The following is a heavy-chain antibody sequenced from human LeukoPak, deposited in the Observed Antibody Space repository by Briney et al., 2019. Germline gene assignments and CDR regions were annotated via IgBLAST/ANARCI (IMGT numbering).Heavy chain of an antibody. CDR1: GGSISSNSYY. D-gene: IGHD3-10*01. V-gene: IGHV4-39*01. CDR3: ARTRYYYNSRSYGAPYYFDY. J-gene: IGHJ4*02. Sequence: SETLSLTCAVSGGSISSNSYYWGWIRQPPGKGLEWIGSIYYSGSTYYNPSLKGRVTISVDTSKNQFSLKLSSVTAADTAVYYCARTRYYYNSRSYGAPYYFDYWGQGTLVTVSS. CDR2: IYYSGST.